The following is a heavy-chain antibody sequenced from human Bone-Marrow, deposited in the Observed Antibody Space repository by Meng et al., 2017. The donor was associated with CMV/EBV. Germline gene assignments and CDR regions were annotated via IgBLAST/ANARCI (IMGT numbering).Heavy chain of an antibody. CDR1: GYSFISYW. CDR3: ARQVLGGWFDP. V-gene: IGHV5-51*01. J-gene: IGHJ5*02. Sequence: SCTGSGYSFISYWIGWVRQMPGKGLEWMGIIYPGDSDTRYSPSFQGQVTISADKSISTAYLQWSSLKSSDTAMYYCARQVLGGWFDPWGQGTLVTVSS. D-gene: IGHD3-16*01. CDR2: IYPGDSDT.